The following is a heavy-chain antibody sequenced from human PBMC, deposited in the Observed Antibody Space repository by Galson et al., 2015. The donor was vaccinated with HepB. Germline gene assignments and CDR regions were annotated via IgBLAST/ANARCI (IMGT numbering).Heavy chain of an antibody. D-gene: IGHD3-22*01. V-gene: IGHV2-5*02. Sequence: PALVKPTQTLTLTCTFSGFSLSTRGVGVGWIRQPPGKALEWLALIYWDDDKRYSPSLKSRLTITKDASKNQVVLTMTNMDPVDTATYYCAHKGIYYYDANGYFEPINYFDHWGQGTLVTVSS. CDR3: AHKGIYYYDANGYFEPINYFDH. J-gene: IGHJ4*02. CDR2: IYWDDDK. CDR1: GFSLSTRGVG.